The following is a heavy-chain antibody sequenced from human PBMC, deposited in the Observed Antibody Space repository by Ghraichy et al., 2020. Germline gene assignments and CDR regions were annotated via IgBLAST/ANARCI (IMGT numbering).Heavy chain of an antibody. D-gene: IGHD3-10*01. CDR2: ISSSGSTI. Sequence: GGSLRLSCAASGFTFSNYSMSWIRQAPGKGLEWVSYISSSGSTIYYAGSVKGRFTISRDNAKNSLYLQMNSLRAEDTAVYYCATEVRVRGVLSFYGVDDWGQGTTVTVSS. CDR3: ATEVRVRGVLSFYGVDD. CDR1: GFTFSNYS. V-gene: IGHV3-11*01. J-gene: IGHJ6*02.